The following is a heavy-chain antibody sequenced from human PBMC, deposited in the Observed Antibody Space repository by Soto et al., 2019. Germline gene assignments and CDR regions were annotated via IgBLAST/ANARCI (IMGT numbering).Heavy chain of an antibody. V-gene: IGHV1-69*12. D-gene: IGHD2-15*01. Sequence: QVQLVQSGAEVKKPGSSVKVSCKASGGAFSDYAFSWVRQAPGQGLEWLGGIMPIFRAPDYAQKFQGRVTITADEFTRTAYMEMNSLRSEDTAVYYCASWLKGPDIGNYYYGMDVWGQGTTVTLS. CDR2: IMPIFRAP. J-gene: IGHJ6*02. CDR3: ASWLKGPDIGNYYYGMDV. CDR1: GGAFSDYA.